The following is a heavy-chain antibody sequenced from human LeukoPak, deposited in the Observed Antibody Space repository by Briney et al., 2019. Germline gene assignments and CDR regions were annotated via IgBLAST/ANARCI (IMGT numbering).Heavy chain of an antibody. J-gene: IGHJ3*02. V-gene: IGHV3-11*03. Sequence: PGGSLGHPRAASGFTCSDYFLSWIRQAPGKGLEWVSYISSSSSYTNYADSVKGRFTISRDNAKNSLYLQMNSLRAEDTAVYYCARLSPRLYGSGTCDIGDEGTMVTVSS. CDR3: ARLSPRLYGSGTCDI. CDR2: ISSSSSYT. CDR1: GFTCSDYF. D-gene: IGHD3-10*01.